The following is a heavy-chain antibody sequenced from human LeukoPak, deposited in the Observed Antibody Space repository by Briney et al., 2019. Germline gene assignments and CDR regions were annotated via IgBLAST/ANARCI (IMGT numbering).Heavy chain of an antibody. J-gene: IGHJ6*02. CDR3: AKAVRRYFDWLGYYYGMDV. D-gene: IGHD3-9*01. CDR2: IYTSGST. Sequence: PSETLSLTCTVSGGSISSYDWSWIRQPPGKGLEWIGYIYTSGSTNYNPSLKSRVTISVDTSKNQFSLKLSSVTAADTAVYYCAKAVRRYFDWLGYYYGMDVWGQGTTVTVSS. CDR1: GGSISSYD. V-gene: IGHV4-4*09.